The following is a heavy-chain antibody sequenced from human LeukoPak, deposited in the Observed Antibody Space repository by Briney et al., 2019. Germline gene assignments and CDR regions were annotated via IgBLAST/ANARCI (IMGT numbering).Heavy chain of an antibody. D-gene: IGHD2-2*02. CDR1: GYTFTSYG. Sequence: GASVKVSCKASGYTFTSYGISWVRQAPGQGLEWMGWISAYNGNTNYAQKLQGRVTMTRDTSTSTVHMELSSLRSEDTAVYYCARGSRYCSSTSCYTFGMGPWGQGTLVTVSS. V-gene: IGHV1-18*01. CDR2: ISAYNGNT. J-gene: IGHJ5*02. CDR3: ARGSRYCSSTSCYTFGMGP.